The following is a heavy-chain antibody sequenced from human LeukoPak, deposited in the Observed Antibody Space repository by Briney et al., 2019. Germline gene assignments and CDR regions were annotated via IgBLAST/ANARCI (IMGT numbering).Heavy chain of an antibody. J-gene: IGHJ4*02. CDR3: ARARDVATHNY. Sequence: SETLSLTCTVSGHSISSGYYWGWIRQPPGKGLEWIGSIYHSGSTYYNPSLKSRVTISVDTSKNQFSLKLSSVTAADTAVYYCARARDVATHNYWGQGTLVTVSS. D-gene: IGHD2-15*01. V-gene: IGHV4-38-2*02. CDR1: GHSISSGYY. CDR2: IYHSGST.